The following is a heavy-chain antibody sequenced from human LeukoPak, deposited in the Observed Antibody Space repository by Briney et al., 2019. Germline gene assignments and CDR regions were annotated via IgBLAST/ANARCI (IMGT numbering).Heavy chain of an antibody. J-gene: IGHJ4*02. CDR3: ANDYYDSSGYWYYFDY. CDR1: GFTFSSYA. Sequence: PGGSLRLSCAASGFTFSSYAMSWVRQAPGKGLEWVSAISGSGGSTYYADSVKGRFTISRDNSKNTLYLQMNSLRAEDTAVYYCANDYYDSSGYWYYFDYWGQGTLVTVSS. D-gene: IGHD3-22*01. V-gene: IGHV3-23*01. CDR2: ISGSGGST.